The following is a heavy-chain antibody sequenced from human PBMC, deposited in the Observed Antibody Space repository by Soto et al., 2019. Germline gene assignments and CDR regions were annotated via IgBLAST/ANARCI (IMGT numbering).Heavy chain of an antibody. D-gene: IGHD6-13*01. Sequence: GGSLRLSCAASGFTFSSYSMHWVRQAPGKGLEWVAVISYHGSNKYYADSVKGRFTISRDNSKNTLYLQMNSLRAEDTAVYYCAFSGYSSSWFFDYWGQGTLVTVSS. V-gene: IGHV3-30-3*01. CDR2: ISYHGSNK. J-gene: IGHJ4*02. CDR1: GFTFSSYS. CDR3: AFSGYSSSWFFDY.